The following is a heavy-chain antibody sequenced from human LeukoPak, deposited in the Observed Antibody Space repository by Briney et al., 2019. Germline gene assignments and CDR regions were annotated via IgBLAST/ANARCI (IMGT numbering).Heavy chain of an antibody. D-gene: IGHD6-19*01. J-gene: IGHJ4*02. CDR2: ISANGGTT. CDR1: GFSFSSYA. CDR3: ATISVASGVHY. Sequence: PGGSLRLSCAAPGFSFSSYAMAWVRQAPGKGLEWVSTISANGGTTYYADSVEGRFTISRDNSKNTLYVQMSSLGADDTAVYYCATISVASGVHYWGQGTLVTVSS. V-gene: IGHV3-23*01.